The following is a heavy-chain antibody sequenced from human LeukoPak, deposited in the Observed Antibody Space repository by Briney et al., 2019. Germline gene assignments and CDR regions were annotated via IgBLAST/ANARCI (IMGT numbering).Heavy chain of an antibody. CDR3: SSHYGPGPV. CDR2: IHPGTGDT. CDR1: GYSFRDHH. D-gene: IGHD3-10*01. J-gene: IGHJ4*02. Sequence: GASVKVSRKALGYSFRDHHVIWVRQAPGQGLEWMGWIHPGTGDTKFGQNFQGRLTMTWDTSITTAYMDLIELTSDDTAVYYCSSHYGPGPVWGQGTLVTASS. V-gene: IGHV1-2*02.